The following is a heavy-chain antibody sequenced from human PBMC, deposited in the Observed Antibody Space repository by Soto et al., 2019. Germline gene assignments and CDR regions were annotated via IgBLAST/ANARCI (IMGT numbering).Heavy chain of an antibody. CDR1: GYTFTGYY. Sequence: ASVKVSCKASGYTFTGYYMHWVRQAPGQGLEWMGWINPNSGGTNYAQKFQGRVTMTRDTSISTAYMELSRLRSDDTAVYYCARDISGWYPTYGMDVWGQGTTVTVSS. CDR2: INPNSGGT. V-gene: IGHV1-2*02. J-gene: IGHJ6*02. CDR3: ARDISGWYPTYGMDV. D-gene: IGHD6-19*01.